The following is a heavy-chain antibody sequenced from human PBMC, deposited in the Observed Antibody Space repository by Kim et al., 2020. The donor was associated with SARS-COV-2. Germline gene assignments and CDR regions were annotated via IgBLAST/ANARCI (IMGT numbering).Heavy chain of an antibody. Sequence: GGSLRLSCAASGFTFSSYAMHWVRQAPGKGLEWVAVISYDGSNKYYADSVKGRFTISRDNSKNTLYLQMNSLRAEDTAVYYCARTTSQPGPPTLLFDYWGQGTLVTVSS. CDR3: ARTTSQPGPPTLLFDY. V-gene: IGHV3-30*04. CDR2: ISYDGSNK. D-gene: IGHD1-1*01. CDR1: GFTFSSYA. J-gene: IGHJ4*02.